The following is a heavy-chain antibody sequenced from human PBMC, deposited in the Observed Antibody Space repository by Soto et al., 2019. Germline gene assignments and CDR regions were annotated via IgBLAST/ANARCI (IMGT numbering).Heavy chain of an antibody. D-gene: IGHD3-22*01. V-gene: IGHV3-23*01. Sequence: GGSLRLSCVASGFTFSSYAMSWVRQAPGKGLEWVSAISGSGGSTYYADSVKGRFTISRDNSKNTLYLQMNSLRAEDTAVYYCAKDGRTMIVVPTFYFDYWGQGTLVTVSS. CDR2: ISGSGGST. J-gene: IGHJ4*02. CDR3: AKDGRTMIVVPTFYFDY. CDR1: GFTFSSYA.